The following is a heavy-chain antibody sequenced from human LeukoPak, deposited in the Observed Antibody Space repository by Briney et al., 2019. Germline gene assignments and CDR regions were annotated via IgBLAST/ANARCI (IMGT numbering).Heavy chain of an antibody. D-gene: IGHD1-26*01. CDR3: ARDALVGAYYFDL. CDR2: IYYSGTS. J-gene: IGHJ4*02. V-gene: IGHV4-59*12. Sequence: PSETLSLTCTVSGGSISSYYWSWIRQSPGMGLEWIGYIYYSGTSNYNPSLKSRVTISVDTSKNQFSLKLSSVTAADTAVYYCARDALVGAYYFDLWGQGTLVTVSS. CDR1: GGSISSYY.